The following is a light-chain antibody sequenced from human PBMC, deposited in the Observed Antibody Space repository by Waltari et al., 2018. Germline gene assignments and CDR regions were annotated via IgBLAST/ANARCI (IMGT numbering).Light chain of an antibody. J-gene: IGKJ4*01. CDR3: QQYYNTPLT. V-gene: IGKV4-1*01. Sequence: DIVMTQSPESLAVSLGEGATINCKTSESVLYSSNNKNHLAWYQQKPGQPPRLLLYWASTRESGVPDRFSGSGSETDFSLTVTSLQAEDVAVYYCQQYYNTPLTFGGGTKVEIK. CDR2: WAS. CDR1: ESVLYSSNNKNH.